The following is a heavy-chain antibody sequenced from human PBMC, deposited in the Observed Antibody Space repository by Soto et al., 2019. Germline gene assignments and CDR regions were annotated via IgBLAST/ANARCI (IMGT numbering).Heavy chain of an antibody. D-gene: IGHD3-22*01. J-gene: IGHJ4*02. CDR3: ANAYYYDSSGYWSTVGFDY. CDR1: GYTFTSYY. Sequence: ASVKVSCKASGYTFTSYYMHWVRQAPGQGLEWMGIINPSGGSTSYAQKFQGRVTITADESTSTAYMELSSLRSEDTAVYYCANAYYYDSSGYWSTVGFDYWGQGTLVTVSS. CDR2: INPSGGST. V-gene: IGHV1-46*01.